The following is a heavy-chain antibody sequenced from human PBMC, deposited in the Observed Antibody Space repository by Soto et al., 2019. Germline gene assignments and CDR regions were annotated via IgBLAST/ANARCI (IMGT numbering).Heavy chain of an antibody. CDR1: GGSISSYY. D-gene: IGHD3-16*02. CDR2: IYYSGST. V-gene: IGHV4-59*08. J-gene: IGHJ5*02. Sequence: SETLSLTCTVSGGSISSYYWSWIRQPPGKGLEWIGYIYYSGSTNYNPSLKSRVTISVDTSKNQFSLKLSSVTAADTAVYYCARLVWSYRTWFDPWGQGTLVTVS. CDR3: ARLVWSYRTWFDP.